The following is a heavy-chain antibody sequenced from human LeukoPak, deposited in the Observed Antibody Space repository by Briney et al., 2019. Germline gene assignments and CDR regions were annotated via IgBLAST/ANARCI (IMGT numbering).Heavy chain of an antibody. CDR2: SGSGGST. CDR3: AKDFWSGYYPNY. CDR1: GLTFSSYA. J-gene: IGHJ4*02. Sequence: PGGSLRLSCAASGLTFSSYAMSWVRQAPGKGLEWVSGSGSGGSTYYADSVKGRFTISRDNSKSMLYLQMNSLRAEDTAVYYCAKDFWSGYYPNYWGQGTLVTVSS. D-gene: IGHD3-3*01. V-gene: IGHV3-23*01.